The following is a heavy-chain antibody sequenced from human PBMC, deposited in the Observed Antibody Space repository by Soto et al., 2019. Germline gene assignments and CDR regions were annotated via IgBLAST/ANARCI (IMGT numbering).Heavy chain of an antibody. D-gene: IGHD6-6*01. Sequence: SETLSLTCTVSGDSISGGASFWSWIRQPPGKGLEWIANVYYSGSSYYNPSLKSRLTMSVDTTKNQFSLQLKSMTAADTAVYYCARDRPLRETPYYYYGMDVWGQGTTVTVS. CDR3: ARDRPLRETPYYYYGMDV. CDR1: GDSISGGASF. V-gene: IGHV4-30-4*01. CDR2: VYYSGSS. J-gene: IGHJ6*02.